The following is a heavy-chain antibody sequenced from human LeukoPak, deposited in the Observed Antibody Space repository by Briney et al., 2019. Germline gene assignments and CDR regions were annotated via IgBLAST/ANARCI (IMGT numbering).Heavy chain of an antibody. D-gene: IGHD3-22*01. J-gene: IGHJ4*02. Sequence: GESLKISCKGSGYSFTSYWIGWVRQMPGKGLELMGIIYPGDSDTRYSPSFQGQVTIAADKSISTAYLQWSSVKASDTAMYYCASVGTDYYDSSGYYYFDYWGQGTLVTVSS. CDR1: GYSFTSYW. V-gene: IGHV5-51*01. CDR3: ASVGTDYYDSSGYYYFDY. CDR2: IYPGDSDT.